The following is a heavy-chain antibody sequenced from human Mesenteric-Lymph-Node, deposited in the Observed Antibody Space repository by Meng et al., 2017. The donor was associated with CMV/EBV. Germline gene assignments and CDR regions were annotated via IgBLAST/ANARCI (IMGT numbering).Heavy chain of an antibody. Sequence: QWGAGLLKPSGTLAVTCAVDVGAFSGYYWNWIRQSPKKGLEWIGEINHSGSTTYNPSFTSRIIISVDTSTNQISLNMSSVTAADTAVYYCARGSSYDILTGYFDYWGQGALVTVSS. CDR1: VGAFSGYY. V-gene: IGHV4-34*01. CDR2: INHSGST. J-gene: IGHJ4*02. D-gene: IGHD3-9*01. CDR3: ARGSSYDILTGYFDY.